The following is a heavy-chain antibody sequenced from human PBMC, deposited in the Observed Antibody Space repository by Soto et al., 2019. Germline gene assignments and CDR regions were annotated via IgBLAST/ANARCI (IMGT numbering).Heavy chain of an antibody. CDR3: ARWREDCSGGSCYLNFDY. D-gene: IGHD2-15*01. J-gene: IGHJ4*02. CDR1: GGSISSYY. V-gene: IGHV4-59*01. CDR2: IYYSGST. Sequence: QVQLQESGPGLVKPSETLSLTCTVSGGSISSYYWSWIRQPPGKGLEWIGYIYYSGSTNYNPSLKSRVTISVDTSKTQFSLKLSSVTAADTAVYYCARWREDCSGGSCYLNFDYWGQGTLVTVSS.